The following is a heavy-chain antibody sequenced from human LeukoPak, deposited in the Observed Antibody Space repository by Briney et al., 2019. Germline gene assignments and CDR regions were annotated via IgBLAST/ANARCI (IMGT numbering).Heavy chain of an antibody. CDR1: GESLSSYF. V-gene: IGHV4-4*07. CDR2: VYTSGTT. D-gene: IGHD2-15*01. CDR3: ARVTYWNWLDP. J-gene: IGHJ5*02. Sequence: PSETLSLTCTVSGESLSSYFWSWIRQPAGKGLEWIGRVYTSGTTNYNPSLKSLVTMSVDTSKSQFSLKLSSVTAADTAVYYCARVTYWNWLDPWGQGTLVTVSS.